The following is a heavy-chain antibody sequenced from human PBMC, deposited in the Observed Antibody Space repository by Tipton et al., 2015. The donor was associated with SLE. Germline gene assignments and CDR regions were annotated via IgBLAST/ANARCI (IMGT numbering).Heavy chain of an antibody. CDR2: IRYDGSNK. D-gene: IGHD3-10*01. Sequence: GSLRLSCAASGFTFSSYGMHWVRQAPGKGLEWVAFIRYDGSNKYYADSVKGRFTISRDNSKNTLYLQMNSLRAEDTAVYYCARDESSTTMVQGVPTLRYYGMDVWGQGTTVTVSS. J-gene: IGHJ6*02. CDR1: GFTFSSYG. CDR3: ARDESSTTMVQGVPTLRYYGMDV. V-gene: IGHV3-30*02.